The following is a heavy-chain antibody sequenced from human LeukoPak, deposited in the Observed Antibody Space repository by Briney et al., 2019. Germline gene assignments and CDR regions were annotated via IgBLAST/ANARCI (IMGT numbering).Heavy chain of an antibody. CDR2: ISSGGTYI. J-gene: IGHJ4*02. D-gene: IGHD6-19*01. CDR1: GFTFSTYS. V-gene: IGHV3-21*01. Sequence: GGSLRLSCAASGFTFSTYSMNWVRQAPGKGLEWVSSISSGGTYIYYADSMKGRFTISRDNAKNSLYLQMNSLRAEDTAVYYCAAEGSSGWQTYYFDYWGQGTLVTVSS. CDR3: AAEGSSGWQTYYFDY.